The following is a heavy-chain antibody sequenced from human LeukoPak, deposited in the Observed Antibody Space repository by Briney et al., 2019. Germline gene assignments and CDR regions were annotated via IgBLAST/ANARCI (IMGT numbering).Heavy chain of an antibody. CDR3: ARDRRRLRGQNGDGDAFDI. J-gene: IGHJ3*02. Sequence: GGSLRLSCTASGFSVGGNYISWVRQAPGKGLEWVSIFYIDGRAFHAASVKGRFTMSRDISKNSVDLQMNSLRAEDTAVYFCARDRRRLRGQNGDGDAFDIWGQGTRVTVSS. D-gene: IGHD2-8*01. CDR2: FYIDGRA. CDR1: GFSVGGNY. V-gene: IGHV3-53*01.